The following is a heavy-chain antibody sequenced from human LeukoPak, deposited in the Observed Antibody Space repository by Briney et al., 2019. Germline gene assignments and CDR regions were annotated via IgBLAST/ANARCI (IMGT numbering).Heavy chain of an antibody. CDR2: IYYSGST. V-gene: IGHV4-59*01. D-gene: IGHD5-18*01. CDR1: GGSISSYY. J-gene: IGHJ4*02. Sequence: PSETLSLTCTVSGGSISSYYRSWIRQPPGKGLEWIGYIYYSGSTNYNPSLKSRVTISVDTSKNQFSLKLSSVTAADTAVYYCARGHAPRGYSYGTFDYWGQGTLVTVFS. CDR3: ARGHAPRGYSYGTFDY.